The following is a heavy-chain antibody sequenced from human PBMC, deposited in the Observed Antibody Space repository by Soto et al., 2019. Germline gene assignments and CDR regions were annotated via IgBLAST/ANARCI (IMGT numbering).Heavy chain of an antibody. CDR2: IYYSGSI. V-gene: IGHV4-31*01. CDR1: GGSISSGGYY. J-gene: IGHJ5*02. Sequence: QVQLQESGPGLVKPSQTLSLTCTVSGGSISSGGYYWNWIRQHPGKGLEWIGYIYYSGSIYYNPSLKSLVTIALDTSKHQSSLKLSSVTAADTAVYYCASSVFPWGPGTLVTVSS. D-gene: IGHD6-19*01. CDR3: ASSVFP.